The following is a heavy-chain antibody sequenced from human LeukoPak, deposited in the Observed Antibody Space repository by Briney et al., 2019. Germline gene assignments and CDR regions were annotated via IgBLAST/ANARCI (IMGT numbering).Heavy chain of an antibody. V-gene: IGHV3-23*01. Sequence: GGSLRLSCAASGFTFSSYAMSRVRQAPGKGLEWVSAISGSGGSTYYADSVKGRFTISRDNSRNTLYLQMNSLRAEDTAVYYCAKDGDIVVLPAAINPFWGQGTMVTVSS. D-gene: IGHD2-2*02. CDR1: GFTFSSYA. CDR3: AKDGDIVVLPAAINPF. CDR2: ISGSGGST. J-gene: IGHJ3*01.